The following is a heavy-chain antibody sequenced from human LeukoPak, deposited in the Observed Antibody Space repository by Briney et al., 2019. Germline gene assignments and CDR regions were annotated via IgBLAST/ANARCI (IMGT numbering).Heavy chain of an antibody. J-gene: IGHJ6*03. Sequence: GGSLRLSCAASGFTFSNYSMNWVRQAPGQGLEAVSSISSSSSYIYYADSVKGRFTISRDNAKNSLYLQMNSLRAEDTAVYYCARDRDILTGYYYYYYYMDVWGKGTTVTLSS. D-gene: IGHD3-9*01. V-gene: IGHV3-21*01. CDR2: ISSSSSYI. CDR1: GFTFSNYS. CDR3: ARDRDILTGYYYYYYYMDV.